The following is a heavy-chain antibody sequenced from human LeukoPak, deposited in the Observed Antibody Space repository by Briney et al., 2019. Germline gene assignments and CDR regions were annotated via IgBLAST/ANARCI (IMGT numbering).Heavy chain of an antibody. J-gene: IGHJ4*02. V-gene: IGHV3-7*01. Sequence: GGSLRLSCAASGFTFSSYWMTWVRQAPGKGLEWVANMNLDGSEKFYVDSVKGRFTISRDNAKNSLFLQMNSLTAEDAAVYYCARDDGFSCYSYWGQGTLVTVSS. CDR1: GFTFSSYW. D-gene: IGHD3/OR15-3a*01. CDR3: ARDDGFSCYSY. CDR2: MNLDGSEK.